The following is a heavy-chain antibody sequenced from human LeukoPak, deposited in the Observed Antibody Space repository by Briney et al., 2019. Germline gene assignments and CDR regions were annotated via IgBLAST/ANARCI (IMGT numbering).Heavy chain of an antibody. D-gene: IGHD2-21*02. J-gene: IGHJ5*02. V-gene: IGHV4-4*07. CDR1: GGAISSYY. Sequence: SETLSLTCTVSGGAISSYYWSWIRQPAVKGLEWIGRIYSSGSTNYNPSFQSRVTMSLDTSKSQFSLKLSSVTAADTAVYYCAKVAVTGYNWFDPWGQGTLVTVSS. CDR3: AKVAVTGYNWFDP. CDR2: IYSSGST.